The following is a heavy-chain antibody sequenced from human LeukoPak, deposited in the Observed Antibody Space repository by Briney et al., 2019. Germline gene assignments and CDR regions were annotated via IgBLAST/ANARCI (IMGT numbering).Heavy chain of an antibody. CDR2: INTDGTVT. CDR1: GFTFSKYW. CDR3: ATKQWLAPPPDS. J-gene: IGHJ4*02. Sequence: GGSLRLSCAASGFTFSKYWMLWVRHAPGKGLKRVSRINTDGTVTTYADSVKGRFTVSRDNADNTMFLQMNSVRDEDTAVYYCATKQWLAPPPDSWGQGTPVTVSS. D-gene: IGHD6-19*01. V-gene: IGHV3-74*01.